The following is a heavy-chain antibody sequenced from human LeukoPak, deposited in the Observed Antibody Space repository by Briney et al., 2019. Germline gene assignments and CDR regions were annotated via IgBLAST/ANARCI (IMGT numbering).Heavy chain of an antibody. CDR2: INAGNGNT. CDR3: ARVPELVVVAANNWFDP. V-gene: IGHV1-3*01. J-gene: IGHJ5*02. D-gene: IGHD2-15*01. Sequence: ASVKVSCKASGGTFSSYAISWVRQAPGQRLEWMGWINAGNGNTKYSQKFQGRVTITRDTSASTAYMELSSLRSEDTAVYYCARVPELVVVAANNWFDPWGQGTLVTVSS. CDR1: GGTFSSYA.